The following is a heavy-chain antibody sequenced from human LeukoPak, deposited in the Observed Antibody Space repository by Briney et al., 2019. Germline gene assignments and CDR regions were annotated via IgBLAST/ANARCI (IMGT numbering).Heavy chain of an antibody. Sequence: GGSLRLSCAASGFTVSSNYLSWVRQAPGKGLEWVSVIYSGGSTYYADSVTRRFTISRDNSKNTLYLQMNSLRAEDTAVYYCARDVGRSGAFDIWGQGTMVTVSS. D-gene: IGHD6-19*01. J-gene: IGHJ3*02. V-gene: IGHV3-66*01. CDR2: IYSGGST. CDR3: ARDVGRSGAFDI. CDR1: GFTVSSNY.